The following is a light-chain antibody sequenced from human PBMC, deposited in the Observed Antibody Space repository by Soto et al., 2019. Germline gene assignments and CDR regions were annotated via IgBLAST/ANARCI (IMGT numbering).Light chain of an antibody. CDR3: QQRSKWRT. CDR2: GAS. V-gene: IGKV3D-15*01. CDR1: QSVSSN. J-gene: IGKJ1*01. Sequence: EIVMTQSPATLSVSPWERATLSCRASQSVSSNLAWYQQKPGQAPRLLIYGASTRATGIPDRFSGSGSGTDFTLTISRLEPEDFAVYYCQQRSKWRTFGQGTKVDIK.